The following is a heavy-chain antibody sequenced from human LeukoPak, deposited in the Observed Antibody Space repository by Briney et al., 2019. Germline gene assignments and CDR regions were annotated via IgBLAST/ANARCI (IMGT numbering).Heavy chain of an antibody. D-gene: IGHD6-13*01. CDR2: IIDDGSST. CDR3: AKDLSPGIAAADY. V-gene: IGHV3-23*01. CDR1: GFTFSSYA. Sequence: GGSLRLSCAASGFTFSSYAMSWVRQAPGKGLEWVSAIIDDGSSTYYADSVRGRFSISRDNSKNTVYLQMNSLRAEDTAIYYCAKDLSPGIAAADYWGQGTLVTVSS. J-gene: IGHJ4*02.